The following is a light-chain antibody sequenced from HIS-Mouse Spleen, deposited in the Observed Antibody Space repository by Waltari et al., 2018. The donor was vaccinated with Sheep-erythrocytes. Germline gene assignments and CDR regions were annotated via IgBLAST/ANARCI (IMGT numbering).Light chain of an antibody. CDR3: QQLNSYPHT. J-gene: IGKJ2*01. CDR1: QGISSY. Sequence: DIQLTQSPSFLSASVGDRVTITCRASQGISSYLAWYQQKPGKAPKLLIYAASTLQSGVPSKFRGSRSRTEFTLTISSLQPEDFATYYCQQLNSYPHTFGQGTKLEIK. CDR2: AAS. V-gene: IGKV1-9*01.